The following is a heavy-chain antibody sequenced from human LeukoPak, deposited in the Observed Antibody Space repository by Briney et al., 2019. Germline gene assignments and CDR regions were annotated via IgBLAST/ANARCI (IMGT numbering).Heavy chain of an antibody. CDR1: GFTFSRYN. CDR3: VRDGIVGASYYFDF. J-gene: IGHJ4*02. D-gene: IGHD1-26*01. CDR2: ISTSSSFV. V-gene: IGHV3-21*01. Sequence: GGSLRLSCAGSGFTFSRYNMNWIRQAPGKRLEWVSSISTSSSFVDYADSVKGRFTISRDNAKDSLHLQMDSLRADDTAVYYCVRDGIVGASYYFDFWGQGTLVTVSS.